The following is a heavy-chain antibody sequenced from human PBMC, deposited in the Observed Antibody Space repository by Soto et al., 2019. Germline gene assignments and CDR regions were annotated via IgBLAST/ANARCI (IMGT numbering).Heavy chain of an antibody. CDR1: GFTFSHYP. CDR3: ARGPGRVTTFDGLDV. Sequence: QVQLVESGGGVVQPGRSLRLSCAASGFTFSHYPMHWVRQAPGKGLDWVAVISFDGINAYNADSVKGRFTIPRDNSKNTLYLQMNSLRPEDTAVYYCARGPGRVTTFDGLDVWGQGTAVTVSS. V-gene: IGHV3-30-3*01. CDR2: ISFDGINA. D-gene: IGHD4-17*01. J-gene: IGHJ6*02.